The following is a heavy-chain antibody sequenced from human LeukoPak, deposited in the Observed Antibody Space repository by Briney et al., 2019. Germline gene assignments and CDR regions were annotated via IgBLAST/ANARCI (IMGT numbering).Heavy chain of an antibody. CDR3: AKSIVGATGPYYYYGMDV. CDR1: GFTFSSYA. J-gene: IGHJ6*02. D-gene: IGHD1-26*01. CDR2: ISGSGGST. Sequence: GGSLRLSCAASGFTFSSYAMSWVRQAPGKGLEWVLAISGSGGSTYYADSVKGRFTISRDNSKNTLYLQMNSLRAEDTAVYYCAKSIVGATGPYYYYGMDVWGQGTTVTVSS. V-gene: IGHV3-23*01.